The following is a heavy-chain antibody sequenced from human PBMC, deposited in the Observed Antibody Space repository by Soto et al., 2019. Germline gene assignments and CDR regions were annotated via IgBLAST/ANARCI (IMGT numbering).Heavy chain of an antibody. CDR3: ARDLIAAAGDFFDY. V-gene: IGHV4-31*03. CDR2: IYYSGST. CDR1: GGSISSGGYY. J-gene: IGHJ4*02. D-gene: IGHD6-13*01. Sequence: SETLSLTCTVSGGSISSGGYYWSWIRQHPGKGLEWIGYIYYSGSTYYNPSLKSRVTISVDTSKNQFSLKLSSVTAADTAVYYCARDLIAAAGDFFDYWGQGTLVTVSS.